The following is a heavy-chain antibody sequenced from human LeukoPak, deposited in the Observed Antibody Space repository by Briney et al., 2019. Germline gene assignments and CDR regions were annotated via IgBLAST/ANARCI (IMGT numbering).Heavy chain of an antibody. Sequence: ASVTVSCKASGSTFTRYYMHWVRQAPGQGLEGMGCINTKSGITYYAQKFQGRVTMTRDTSISTAYMEVSRLRSDDSALYYCARFSTPNLYYFDYWGQGTLVTVSS. CDR3: ARFSTPNLYYFDY. J-gene: IGHJ4*02. D-gene: IGHD2/OR15-2a*01. CDR2: INTKSGIT. V-gene: IGHV1-2*02. CDR1: GSTFTRYY.